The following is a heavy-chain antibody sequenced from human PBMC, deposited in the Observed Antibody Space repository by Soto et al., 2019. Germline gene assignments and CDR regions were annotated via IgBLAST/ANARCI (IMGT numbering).Heavy chain of an antibody. CDR3: ARRSVAATYDY. Sequence: GGSLRLSCAVSGFTFSDYYMSWLRQAPGKGLEWVSYISSSGGTIYYADSVKGRFTISRDNAKNSLYLQMNSLRAEDTAVYYCARRSVAATYDYWGQGTRVTVSS. CDR2: ISSSGGTI. J-gene: IGHJ4*02. CDR1: GFTFSDYY. V-gene: IGHV3-11*01. D-gene: IGHD2-15*01.